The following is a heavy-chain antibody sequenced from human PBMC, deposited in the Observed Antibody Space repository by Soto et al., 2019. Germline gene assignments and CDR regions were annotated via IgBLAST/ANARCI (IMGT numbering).Heavy chain of an antibody. Sequence: SVKVSCKASGGTFSSYAISWVRQAPGQGLEWMGGIIPIFGTANYAQKFQGRVTITADKSTSTAYMELSSLRSEDTAVYYCASSVTYYYDSSGSPGAFDIWGQGTMVTVSS. CDR2: IIPIFGTA. V-gene: IGHV1-69*06. CDR1: GGTFSSYA. CDR3: ASSVTYYYDSSGSPGAFDI. J-gene: IGHJ3*02. D-gene: IGHD3-22*01.